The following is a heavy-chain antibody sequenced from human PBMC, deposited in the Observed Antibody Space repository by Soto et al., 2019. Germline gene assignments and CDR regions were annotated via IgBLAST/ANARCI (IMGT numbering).Heavy chain of an antibody. CDR1: GFTFSSYG. Sequence: GGSLRLSCAASGFTFSSYGMHWVRQAPGKGLEWVAVISYDGSNKYYADSVKGRFTISRDNSKNTLYLQMNSLRAEDTAVYYCAKDPIAAAGPEYNWFDPWGQGTLVTVSS. D-gene: IGHD6-13*01. CDR2: ISYDGSNK. V-gene: IGHV3-30*18. CDR3: AKDPIAAAGPEYNWFDP. J-gene: IGHJ5*02.